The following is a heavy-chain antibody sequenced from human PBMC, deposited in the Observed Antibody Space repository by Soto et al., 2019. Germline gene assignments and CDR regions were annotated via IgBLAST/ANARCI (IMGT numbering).Heavy chain of an antibody. Sequence: SETLSLTCTVSGGSISSYYWSWIRQPPGKGLEWIGYIYYSGSTSYSPSLKSRVTISVDTSKNQISLKLSSVTAADTAVYYCARWAIVDDAYDIWGQGTMVTVSS. J-gene: IGHJ3*02. CDR1: GGSISSYY. CDR3: ARWAIVDDAYDI. D-gene: IGHD3-22*01. V-gene: IGHV4-59*08. CDR2: IYYSGST.